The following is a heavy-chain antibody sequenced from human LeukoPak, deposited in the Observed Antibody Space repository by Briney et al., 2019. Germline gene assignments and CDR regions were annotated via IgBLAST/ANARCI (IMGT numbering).Heavy chain of an antibody. CDR1: GFTFSSYG. D-gene: IGHD2-15*01. CDR3: AKDRGIVATISNWFDP. V-gene: IGHV3-30*02. J-gene: IGHJ5*02. CDR2: IRYDGSNK. Sequence: GGSLRLSCVTSGFTFSSYGMHWVRQAPGKGLEWVAFIRYDGSNKYYADSVKGRFTISRDNSKDTLYLQMNSLRAEDTAVYYCAKDRGIVATISNWFDPWGQGTLVTVSS.